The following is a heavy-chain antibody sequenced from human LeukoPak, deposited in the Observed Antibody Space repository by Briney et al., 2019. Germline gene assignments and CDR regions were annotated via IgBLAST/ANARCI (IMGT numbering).Heavy chain of an antibody. V-gene: IGHV1-58*01. CDR1: GFTFTSSA. CDR3: AAAQGIQLWLPDAFDI. D-gene: IGHD5-18*01. CDR2: IVVGSGNT. Sequence: SVKVSCKASGFTFTSSAVQWVRQARGQRLEWIGWIVVGSGNTNYAQKFQERVTITRDMSTSTAYMELSSLRSEDTAVYYCAAAQGIQLWLPDAFDIWGQGTMVTVSS. J-gene: IGHJ3*02.